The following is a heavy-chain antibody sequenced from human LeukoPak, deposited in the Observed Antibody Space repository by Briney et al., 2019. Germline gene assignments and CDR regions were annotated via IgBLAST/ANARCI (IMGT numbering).Heavy chain of an antibody. Sequence: GGSLRLSCAASGFTFSSYEMNWVRHAPGKGQEWVSYISSSGSTIYYADSVKGRFTISRDNAKNSLYLQMNSLRAEDTAVYYCAELGITMIGGVWGKGTTVTISS. J-gene: IGHJ6*04. D-gene: IGHD3-10*02. CDR1: GFTFSSYE. CDR3: AELGITMIGGV. CDR2: ISSSGSTI. V-gene: IGHV3-48*03.